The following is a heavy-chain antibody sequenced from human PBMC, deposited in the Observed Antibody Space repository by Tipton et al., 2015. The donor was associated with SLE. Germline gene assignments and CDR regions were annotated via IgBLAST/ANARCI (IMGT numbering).Heavy chain of an antibody. CDR1: AGSISRHY. CDR2: IYASGST. J-gene: IGHJ2*01. V-gene: IGHV4-4*07. CDR3: ARVSPDWYFDL. Sequence: GLVKPSETLSLTCTVSAGSISRHYWSWIRQPAGKGLEWIGRIYASGSTNYNPSLKSRLTISVDTSKNQFSLKLSSVTAADTAVYYCARVSPDWYFDLWGRGTLVSVSS.